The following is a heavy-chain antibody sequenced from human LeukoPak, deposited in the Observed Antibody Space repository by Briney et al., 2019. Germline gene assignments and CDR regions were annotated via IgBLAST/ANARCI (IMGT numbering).Heavy chain of an antibody. CDR1: GGSFSDYY. J-gene: IGHJ3*02. V-gene: IGHV4-34*01. Sequence: PSETLSLTCAVYGGSFSDYYFTWIRQPPGKGLEWIGDINHSGNSSYNKSLKSRFTISVDTAKNQISLERNSVTAADTAVYYCGMFAVIVGGGLDIWGQGTVVTVSS. CDR3: GMFAVIVGGGLDI. CDR2: INHSGNS. D-gene: IGHD1-26*01.